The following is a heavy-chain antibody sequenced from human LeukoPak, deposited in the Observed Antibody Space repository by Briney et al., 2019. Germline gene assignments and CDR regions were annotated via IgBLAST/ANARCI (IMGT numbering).Heavy chain of an antibody. D-gene: IGHD1-1*01. CDR2: IYYSGST. CDR3: ARRSYGTAPRGRGAYYMDV. CDR1: GGSISSSSYY. V-gene: IGHV4-39*01. Sequence: IPSETLSLTCTVSGGSISSSSYYWGWIRQPPGKGLEWIGSIYYSGSTYYNPSLKSRVSISVDTSKNQFSLKLSSVTAADTAVYYCARRSYGTAPRGRGAYYMDVWGKGTTVTISS. J-gene: IGHJ6*03.